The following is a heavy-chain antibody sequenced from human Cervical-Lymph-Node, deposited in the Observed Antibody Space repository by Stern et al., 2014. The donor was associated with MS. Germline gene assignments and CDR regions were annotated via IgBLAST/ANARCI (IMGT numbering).Heavy chain of an antibody. V-gene: IGHV1-69*01. CDR3: ARDGRHRDNYGLDV. CDR1: GGTFNVYA. Sequence: VQLVESGAEVKKPGSSVKVSCQASGGTFNVYAINWLRQATGQGLEWMGGIIPIFGRANYAQKFQGRVTITADESTRTSSMQLSSLRSNDTAVYYCARDGRHRDNYGLDVWGQGTTVIVSS. CDR2: IIPIFGRA. J-gene: IGHJ6*02. D-gene: IGHD2-15*01.